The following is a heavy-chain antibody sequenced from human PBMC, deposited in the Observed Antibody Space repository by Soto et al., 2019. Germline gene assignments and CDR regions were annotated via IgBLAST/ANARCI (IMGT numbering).Heavy chain of an antibody. CDR1: GFTFSSFW. CDR3: AKRGVDTFGLSY. D-gene: IGHD3-10*01. Sequence: EVQLVESGGGLVQPGGSLRLSCAVSGFTFSSFWMHWVRQAPGEGLVWVSRINTDGSSTSYADSVKGRFTISRDNAKNTLYREMNRLRVDDTAMYYCAKRGVDTFGLSYWGQGTLVTVSS. CDR2: INTDGSST. V-gene: IGHV3-74*01. J-gene: IGHJ4*02.